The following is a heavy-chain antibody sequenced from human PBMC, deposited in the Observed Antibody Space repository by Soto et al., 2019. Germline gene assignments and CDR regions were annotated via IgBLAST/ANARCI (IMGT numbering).Heavy chain of an antibody. CDR1: GYTFTSYD. CDR2: MNPNSGNT. V-gene: IGHV1-8*01. J-gene: IGHJ4*02. D-gene: IGHD5-12*01. Sequence: ASVKVSCKASGYTFTSYDINWVRQATGQGLEWMGWMNPNSGNTGYAQKFQGRVTMTRKTSISTAYMELSSLRSEDTAVYYCARLRYSGYELFDYWGQGTLVTVSS. CDR3: ARLRYSGYELFDY.